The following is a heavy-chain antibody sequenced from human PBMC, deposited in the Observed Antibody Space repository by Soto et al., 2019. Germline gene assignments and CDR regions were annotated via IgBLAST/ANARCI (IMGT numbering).Heavy chain of an antibody. CDR3: ARGLLYSNYFDY. Sequence: EVQLVESGGGLVKPGGSLRLSCAASGFTFSSYSMTWLRQAPGKGLEWGSSISSSRNYIYYADSVKGRFTISRDNAKNSLYLQMNSLRAEDTAVYYSARGLLYSNYFDYWGQGTLVTVSS. CDR2: ISSSRNYI. J-gene: IGHJ4*02. V-gene: IGHV3-21*01. CDR1: GFTFSSYS. D-gene: IGHD4-4*01.